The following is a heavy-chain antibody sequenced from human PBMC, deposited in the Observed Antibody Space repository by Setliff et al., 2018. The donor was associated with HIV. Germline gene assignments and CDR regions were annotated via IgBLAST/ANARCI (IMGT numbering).Heavy chain of an antibody. D-gene: IGHD3-9*01. J-gene: IGHJ3*02. CDR2: ISYSGIT. CDR1: GVSISSYY. V-gene: IGHV4-59*01. CDR3: ARGQYFDWSDAFDI. Sequence: SETLSLTCSVSGVSISSYYWSWIRQPPGKGLEWIGYISYSGITNYNPSLKSRVTISVDTSKNQFSLKVNSVTAADTAVYYCARGQYFDWSDAFDIWGQGTMVTVSS.